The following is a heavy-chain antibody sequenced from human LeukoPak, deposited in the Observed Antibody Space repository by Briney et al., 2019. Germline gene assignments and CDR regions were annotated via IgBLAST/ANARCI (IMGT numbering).Heavy chain of an antibody. CDR3: ARGAAPGDYYYDSSGYYGY. CDR2: IYYSGST. Sequence: PSETLSLTCTVSGGSISSYYWSWIRQPPGKGLEWIGYIYYSGSTNYNPSLKSRVTISVDTSKNQFSLKLSSVTAADTAVYYCARGAAPGDYYYDSSGYYGYWGQGTLVTVSS. J-gene: IGHJ4*02. V-gene: IGHV4-59*12. D-gene: IGHD3-22*01. CDR1: GGSISSYY.